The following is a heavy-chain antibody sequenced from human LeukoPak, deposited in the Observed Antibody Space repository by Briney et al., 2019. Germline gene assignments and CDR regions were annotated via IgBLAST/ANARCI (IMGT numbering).Heavy chain of an antibody. J-gene: IGHJ2*01. Sequence: GESLKISCKGSGYSFTSYWISWVRQMPGKGLEWMGRIDPSDSYTNYSPSFQGHITISADKSISTAYLQWSSLKASDTAMYYCAGHEMNWYFDLWGRGTLVTVSS. CDR2: IDPSDSYT. CDR3: AGHEMNWYFDL. V-gene: IGHV5-10-1*01. CDR1: GYSFTSYW.